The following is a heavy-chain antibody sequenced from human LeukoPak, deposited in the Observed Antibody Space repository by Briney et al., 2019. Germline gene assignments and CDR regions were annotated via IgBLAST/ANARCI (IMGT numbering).Heavy chain of an antibody. Sequence: PGGSLRLSCAASGFTFSSYGMHWVRQAPGKGLEWVAVISYDGSNKYYADSVKGRFTISRDNSKNTLYLQMNSLRAEDTAVYYCAKEPNSLDVWGKGTTVTVSS. CDR1: GFTFSSYG. CDR3: AKEPNSLDV. J-gene: IGHJ6*04. CDR2: ISYDGSNK. D-gene: IGHD2-21*01. V-gene: IGHV3-30*18.